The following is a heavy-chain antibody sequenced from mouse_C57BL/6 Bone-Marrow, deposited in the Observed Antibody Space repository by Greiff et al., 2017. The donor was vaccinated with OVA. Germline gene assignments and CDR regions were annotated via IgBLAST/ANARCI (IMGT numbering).Heavy chain of an antibody. D-gene: IGHD1-1*01. J-gene: IGHJ4*01. CDR1: GYTFTSYW. CDR2: INPSNGGT. CDR3: ARPYYYGSSYVNYAMDY. V-gene: IGHV1-53*01. Sequence: QVQLKQPGTELVKPGASVKLSCKASGYTFTSYWMHWVKQRPGQGLEWIGNINPSNGGTNYNEKFKSKATLTVDKSSSTAYMQLSSLTSEDSAVYYCARPYYYGSSYVNYAMDYWGQGTSVTVSS.